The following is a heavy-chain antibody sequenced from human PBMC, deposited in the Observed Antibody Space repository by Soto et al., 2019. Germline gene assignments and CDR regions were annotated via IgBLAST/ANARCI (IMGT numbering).Heavy chain of an antibody. Sequence: QVQLVQSGAEVKKPGSSVKVSCKASAGTFSTSTFTWVRQAPGQGLEWMGRTIPILDVADYAQDFQGRVTITANKSTSTAYMELTSLTAKDTAVYYCARDSPIGSTYSGYDAIDSWGQGTLVTVSS. V-gene: IGHV1-69*08. CDR2: TIPILDVA. CDR1: AGTFSTST. J-gene: IGHJ4*02. D-gene: IGHD5-12*01. CDR3: ARDSPIGSTYSGYDAIDS.